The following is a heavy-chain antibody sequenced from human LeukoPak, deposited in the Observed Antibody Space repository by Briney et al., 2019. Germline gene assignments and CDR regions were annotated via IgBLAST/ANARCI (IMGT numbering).Heavy chain of an antibody. CDR3: AKGYYYGSGSFRWFDP. Sequence: GGSLRLSCADSGFTFSSYAMSWVRQAPGKGLEWVSAISAGGGTTYYADSVKGRFTISRDKSKNTLYLQMNSLSAEDTAVYYCAKGYYYGSGSFRWFDPWGQGTLVTVSS. V-gene: IGHV3-23*01. J-gene: IGHJ5*02. CDR2: ISAGGGTT. D-gene: IGHD3-10*01. CDR1: GFTFSSYA.